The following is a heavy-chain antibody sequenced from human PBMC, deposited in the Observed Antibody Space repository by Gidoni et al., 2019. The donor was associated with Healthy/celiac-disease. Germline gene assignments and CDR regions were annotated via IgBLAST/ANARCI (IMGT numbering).Heavy chain of an antibody. CDR3: ARVSYYDTHAFDI. D-gene: IGHD3-22*01. J-gene: IGHJ3*02. V-gene: IGHV3-13*01. Sequence: EVQLVESGGGLVQPGGSLRLSCAASGFTFSSYDMHWVRQATGKGLEWVSAIGTAGDTYYPGSVKGRFAISRENAKNSLYLQMNSLRAGDTAVYYCARVSYYDTHAFDIWGQGTMVTVSS. CDR2: IGTAGDT. CDR1: GFTFSSYD.